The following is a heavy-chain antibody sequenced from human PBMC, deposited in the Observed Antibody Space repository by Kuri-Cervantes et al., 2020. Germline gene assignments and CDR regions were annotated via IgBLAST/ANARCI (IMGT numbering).Heavy chain of an antibody. CDR3: ARIWRDGYNLCVDY. Sequence: ASVKVSCKASGGTFSSYAISWVRQAPGQGLEWMGWISAYNGNTDYAQKLQGRVTMTTDTSTSTAYMELRSLRSDDTAVYYCARIWRDGYNLCVDYWGQGTLVTVSS. CDR1: GGTFSSYA. J-gene: IGHJ4*02. D-gene: IGHD5-24*01. CDR2: ISAYNGNT. V-gene: IGHV1-18*01.